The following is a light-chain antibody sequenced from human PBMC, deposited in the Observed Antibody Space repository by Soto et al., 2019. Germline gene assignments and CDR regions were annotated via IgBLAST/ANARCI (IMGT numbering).Light chain of an antibody. J-gene: IGKJ2*01. CDR1: QSVSSSY. CDR3: QPYGSSSYT. V-gene: IGKV3-20*01. Sequence: ELVLTQSPGTLSLSPGERATVSCRASQSVSSSYVTWYQQKPGKAPRLLIDGASSSATASPATFSGSGSGTDFTLTISRLEPEDVAVYYCQPYGSSSYTFGQGTKLEIK. CDR2: GAS.